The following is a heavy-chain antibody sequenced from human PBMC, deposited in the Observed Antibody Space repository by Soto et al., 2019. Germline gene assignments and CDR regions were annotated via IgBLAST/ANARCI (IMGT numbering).Heavy chain of an antibody. CDR1: GVSISSGDYF. Sequence: QLQLQESGSGLVKPSQTLSLTCAVSGVSISSGDYFWSWIRQPPGKGLEWIGYITRTGSTYSNPSPKSRVTVSVDGSKNQSSLELTSVPAADTAVYYCARAISGVVVAAAVPKWFDPWGQGTLVTVSS. J-gene: IGHJ5*02. D-gene: IGHD2-15*01. CDR2: ITRTGST. CDR3: ARAISGVVVAAAVPKWFDP. V-gene: IGHV4-30-2*01.